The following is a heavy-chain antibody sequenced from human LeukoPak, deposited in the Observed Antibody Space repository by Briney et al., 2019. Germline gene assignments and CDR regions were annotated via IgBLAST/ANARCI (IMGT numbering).Heavy chain of an antibody. J-gene: IGHJ4*02. D-gene: IGHD2-15*01. CDR2: INHSGST. CDR3: ARLGYHGSEITRFDY. V-gene: IGHV4-34*01. Sequence: SSETLSLTCAVYGGSFSGYYWSWIRQPPGKGLEWIGGINHSGSTNYNPSLKSRVTISVDTSKNQFSLKLSSVTAADTAVYYCARLGYHGSEITRFDYWGQGTLVTVSS. CDR1: GGSFSGYY.